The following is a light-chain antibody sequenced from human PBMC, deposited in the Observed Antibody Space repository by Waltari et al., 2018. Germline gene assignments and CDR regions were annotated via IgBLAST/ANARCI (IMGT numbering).Light chain of an antibody. J-gene: IGKJ2*01. CDR2: WAS. Sequence: DIVMTQSPDSLTVSLGERATIXCKSSQSVLFSSSNKNYLAWYQQKPGQPPKLLIYWASTRESVVPDRFSGSGSGTDFTLTSSSLQAEDVAVYFCQQYYIAQYTFGQGTKLEIK. CDR1: QSVLFSSSNKNY. CDR3: QQYYIAQYT. V-gene: IGKV4-1*01.